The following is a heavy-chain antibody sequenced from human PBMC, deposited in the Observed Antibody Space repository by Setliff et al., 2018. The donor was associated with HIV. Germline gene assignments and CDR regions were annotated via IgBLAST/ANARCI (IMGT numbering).Heavy chain of an antibody. CDR1: GYTFTGYN. D-gene: IGHD3-3*01. J-gene: IGHJ1*01. Sequence: ASVKVSCKASGYTFTGYNMHWVRQAPGQGLEWMGWMNPNSGGTNYAQRFQGRLTMTRDTSIRTAYMELSRLRSDDTAVYWCARGGPSGSDFWSGYYSPEYFQLWGQGTLVTVPQ. CDR3: ARGGPSGSDFWSGYYSPEYFQL. V-gene: IGHV1-2*02. CDR2: MNPNSGGT.